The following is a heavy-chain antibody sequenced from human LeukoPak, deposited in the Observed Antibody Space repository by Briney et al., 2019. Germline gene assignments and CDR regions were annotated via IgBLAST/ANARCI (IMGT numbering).Heavy chain of an antibody. CDR2: ISPSGGST. CDR1: GYTFTSNY. V-gene: IGHV1-46*01. D-gene: IGHD1-26*01. Sequence: ASVMVSCKAFGYTFTSNYMHWVRQAPGQGPEWMGVISPSGGSTTYAQKFQGRVTLTRDMSTSTDYLELSSLRSEDTAVYYCARVADTTTTWGQGTLVTVSS. CDR3: ARVADTTTT. J-gene: IGHJ4*02.